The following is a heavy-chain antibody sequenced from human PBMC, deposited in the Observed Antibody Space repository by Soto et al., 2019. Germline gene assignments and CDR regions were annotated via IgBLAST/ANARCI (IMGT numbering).Heavy chain of an antibody. CDR3: AGGMGITATGRYDY. D-gene: IGHD6-13*01. CDR2: IASSSSTI. Sequence: EVQLVESGGGSVQPGGSLRLSCAASGITFSGNGMNWVRQAPGKGLEWVSYIASSSSTIYYATSVKGRFTISRDNAKSSLYLSMTGLRVDDTGGHYCAGGMGITATGRYDYWGQGLLVTVSS. CDR1: GITFSGNG. V-gene: IGHV3-48*01. J-gene: IGHJ4*02.